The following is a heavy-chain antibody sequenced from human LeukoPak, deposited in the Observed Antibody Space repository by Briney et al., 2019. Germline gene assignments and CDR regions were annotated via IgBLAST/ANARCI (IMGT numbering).Heavy chain of an antibody. CDR2: ISTSGGST. CDR1: GFTFSTYA. CDR3: AKSATPY. V-gene: IGHV3-23*01. J-gene: IGHJ4*02. Sequence: GGTLRLSCAASGFTFSTYAMTWVRQAPGKGLEWVSTISTSGGSTYYADSVKGRFTISRDNSKNTLYLQMNSLRLEDTAVYYCAKSATPYWGQGTLVTVSS.